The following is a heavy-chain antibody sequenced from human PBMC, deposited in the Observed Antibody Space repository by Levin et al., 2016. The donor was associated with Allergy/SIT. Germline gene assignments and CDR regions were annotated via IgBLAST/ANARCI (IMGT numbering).Heavy chain of an antibody. CDR3: ARARQQLGPNLQYYYMDV. CDR2: ISAYSGDT. V-gene: IGHV1-18*01. Sequence: ASVKVSCKAFGYSFNRYGIAWVRQAPGQGLEWMGYISAYSGDTKYAERLQGRITLTTDTSTGTAYMELKNLRADDTAIYYCARARQQLGPNLQYYYMDVWGKGTTVTVSS. D-gene: IGHD6-13*01. J-gene: IGHJ6*03. CDR1: GYSFNRYG.